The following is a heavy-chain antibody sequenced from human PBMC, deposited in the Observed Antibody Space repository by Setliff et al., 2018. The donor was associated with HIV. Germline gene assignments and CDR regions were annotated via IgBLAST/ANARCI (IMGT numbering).Heavy chain of an antibody. V-gene: IGHV4-61*02. CDR1: GGSINSGNYY. D-gene: IGHD5-18*01. Sequence: PSETLSLTCTVSGGSINSGNYYWSWIRQPAGKGLEWIGRIYTSGRTKYNPSLKSRVTISVDTSKNQFSLKLSSVTAAGTALYYCARDRRGIHCDYWGQGTLVTVSS. J-gene: IGHJ4*02. CDR2: IYTSGRT. CDR3: ARDRRGIHCDY.